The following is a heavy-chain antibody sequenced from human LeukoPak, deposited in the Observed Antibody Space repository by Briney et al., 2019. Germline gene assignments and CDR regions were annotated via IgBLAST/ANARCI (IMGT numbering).Heavy chain of an antibody. V-gene: IGHV3-7*01. Sequence: GGSLRLSCAASGFTFSSYWMSWIRQAPGKGLEWVANIKQDGSEKYYVDSVKGRFTISRDNAKNSLYLQMNSLRAEDTAVYYCARAFRYSGSPRGWFDPWGQGTLVTVSS. CDR2: IKQDGSEK. J-gene: IGHJ5*02. D-gene: IGHD1-26*01. CDR3: ARAFRYSGSPRGWFDP. CDR1: GFTFSSYW.